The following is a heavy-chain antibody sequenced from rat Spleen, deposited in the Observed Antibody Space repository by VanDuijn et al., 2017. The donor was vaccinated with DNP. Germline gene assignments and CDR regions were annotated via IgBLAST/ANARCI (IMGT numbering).Heavy chain of an antibody. CDR2: ISYDGSST. D-gene: IGHD1-11*01. CDR3: AKGPNYGVYSDFFDY. J-gene: IGHJ2*01. CDR1: GFTFSDYY. Sequence: EVQLVESGGGLVQPGRSLKLSCAASGFTFSDYYMAWVRQAPTKGLEWVATISYDGSSTYYRDSVKGRLTISRDNAKITLYLQMNKLESEDTAIYYCAKGPNYGVYSDFFDYWGQGVMVTVSS. V-gene: IGHV5-7*01.